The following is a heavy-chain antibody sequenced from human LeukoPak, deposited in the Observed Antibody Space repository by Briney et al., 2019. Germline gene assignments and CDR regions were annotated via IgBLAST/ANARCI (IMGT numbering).Heavy chain of an antibody. CDR1: GGSFSGYY. D-gene: IGHD6-13*01. V-gene: IGHV4-34*01. Sequence: SETLSLTCAVYGGSFSGYYWSWIRQPPGKGLEWIGEINHSGSTNYNPSLKSRVTISVDTSKNQFSLKLSSVTAADTAVYYCARSTSWYTNSAFDYWGQGTLVTVSS. CDR2: INHSGST. J-gene: IGHJ4*02. CDR3: ARSTSWYTNSAFDY.